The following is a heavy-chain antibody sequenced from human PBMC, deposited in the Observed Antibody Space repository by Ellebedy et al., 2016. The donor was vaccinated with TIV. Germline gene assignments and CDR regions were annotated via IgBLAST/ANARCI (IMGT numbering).Heavy chain of an antibody. CDR2: INGDGGTT. Sequence: GGSLRLXXAASGFTFTRHWMHWVRQAPGKGLVWVSRINGDGGTTNYADSVKGRFTISRDNAKNTLYLQMNSLRAEDTAVYYCAREWMRGMDVWGQGTTVTVSS. V-gene: IGHV3-74*01. J-gene: IGHJ6*02. CDR1: GFTFTRHW. CDR3: AREWMRGMDV. D-gene: IGHD2-2*03.